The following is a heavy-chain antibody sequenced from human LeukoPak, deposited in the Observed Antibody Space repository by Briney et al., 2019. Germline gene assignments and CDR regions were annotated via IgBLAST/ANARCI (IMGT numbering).Heavy chain of an antibody. CDR3: AKGAYDSSGYYYFDY. V-gene: IGHV3-23*01. Sequence: GESLKISCAASGFTFSSYAMSWVRQAPGKGLEWVSGISGSGGSTYYADSVKGRFTISRDNSKNTLYLQMNSLRAEDTAVYYCAKGAYDSSGYYYFDYWGQGTLVTVSS. CDR1: GFTFSSYA. J-gene: IGHJ4*02. CDR2: ISGSGGST. D-gene: IGHD3-22*01.